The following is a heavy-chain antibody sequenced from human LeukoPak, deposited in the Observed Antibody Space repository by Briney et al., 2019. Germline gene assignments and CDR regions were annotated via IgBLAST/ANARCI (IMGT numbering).Heavy chain of an antibody. CDR2: INPNSGGP. J-gene: IGHJ6*03. V-gene: IGHV1-2*02. D-gene: IGHD2-2*02. CDR1: GYTFTGYY. Sequence: ASVKVSCKASGYTFTGYYMHWVRQAPGQGLEWMGWINPNSGGPNYAQKFQGRVTMTRDTSISTAYMELSRLRSDDTAVYYCARDGAYDIVVVPAAIYYYMDVWGKGTTVTVSS. CDR3: ARDGAYDIVVVPAAIYYYMDV.